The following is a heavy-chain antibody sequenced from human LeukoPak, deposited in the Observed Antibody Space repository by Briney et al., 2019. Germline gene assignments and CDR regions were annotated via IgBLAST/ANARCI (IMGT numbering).Heavy chain of an antibody. V-gene: IGHV3-23*01. CDR3: ARVDTVSGILV. CDR2: ISGSGGST. D-gene: IGHD5-18*01. CDR1: GFTFSSYA. Sequence: GGSLRLSCAASGFTFSSYAMSWVRQAPGKGLEWVSAISGSGGSTYYADSVRGRFTISRDNSKNTLYLQMNGLRAEDTAVYYCARVDTVSGILVWGQGTLVTVSS. J-gene: IGHJ4*02.